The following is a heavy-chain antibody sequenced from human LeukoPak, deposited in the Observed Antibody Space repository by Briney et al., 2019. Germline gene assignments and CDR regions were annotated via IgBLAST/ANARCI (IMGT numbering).Heavy chain of an antibody. CDR1: VDPVSSGRDY. CDR2: IYCSGST. D-gene: IGHD6-19*01. Sequence: PWETLSLTCSVSVDPVSSGRDYWSWFRRAPGEGLEWIGYIYCSGSTYYNPSLKGRVTISVDTSKNPFSLKLSSVTAADTAVYYCARSSSGSRPYDAFDIWGQGTMVTVSS. V-gene: IGHV4-61*01. J-gene: IGHJ3*02. CDR3: ARSSSGSRPYDAFDI.